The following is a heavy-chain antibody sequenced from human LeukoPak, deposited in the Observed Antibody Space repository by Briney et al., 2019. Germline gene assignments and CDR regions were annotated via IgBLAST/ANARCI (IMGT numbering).Heavy chain of an antibody. J-gene: IGHJ4*02. D-gene: IGHD1-26*01. CDR3: ASQQGGSFAFDH. Sequence: ASVKVSCKVSGSTVTELSIHWVRQAPGKGLQWVGSFDLEDGETFYEEKFEGRVTMTEDSSTDTAYMELRTLRTEDTAMYYCASQQGGSFAFDHWGQGTLVTVSS. V-gene: IGHV1-24*01. CDR1: GSTVTELS. CDR2: FDLEDGET.